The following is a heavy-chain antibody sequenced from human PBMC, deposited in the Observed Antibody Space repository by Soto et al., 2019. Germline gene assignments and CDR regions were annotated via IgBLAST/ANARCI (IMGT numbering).Heavy chain of an antibody. V-gene: IGHV3-33*01. J-gene: IGHJ4*02. Sequence: GGSLRLSCAASGFTFSGYGMHWVRQAPGKGLEWVAVIWYDGSNKYYADSVKGRFTISRDNSKNTLYLQMNSLRAEDTAVYYCARDKVGSSVPSDFDYWGQGTLVTVSS. CDR3: ARDKVGSSVPSDFDY. D-gene: IGHD6-25*01. CDR1: GFTFSGYG. CDR2: IWYDGSNK.